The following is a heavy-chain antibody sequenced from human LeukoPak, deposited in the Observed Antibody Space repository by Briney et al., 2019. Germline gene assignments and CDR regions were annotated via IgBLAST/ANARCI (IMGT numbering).Heavy chain of an antibody. D-gene: IGHD3-22*01. CDR1: GFTVSSNY. V-gene: IGHV3-53*01. J-gene: IGHJ4*02. CDR2: IYSSGST. Sequence: GGSLRLSCAASGFTVSSNYMSWVRQAPGKGLEWVSVIYSSGSTYYADSVKGRFTISRDNSKNTLYLQMNSLRAEDTAVYYCARERRYYYDSSGPLGYWGQGTLVTVSS. CDR3: ARERRYYYDSSGPLGY.